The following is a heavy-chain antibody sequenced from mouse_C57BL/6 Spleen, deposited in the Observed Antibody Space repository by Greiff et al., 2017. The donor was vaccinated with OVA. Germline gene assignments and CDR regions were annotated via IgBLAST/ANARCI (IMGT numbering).Heavy chain of an antibody. V-gene: IGHV1-69*01. J-gene: IGHJ4*01. Sequence: VQLQQPGAELVMPGASVKLSCKASGYTFTSYWMHWVKQRPGQGLEWIGEIDPSDSYTNYNQKFKGKSTLTVDKSSSPAYMQLSSLTSEDSAVSSCARGAYYSNYSYAIDYWGQGTSVTVSS. D-gene: IGHD2-5*01. CDR2: IDPSDSYT. CDR1: GYTFTSYW. CDR3: ARGAYYSNYSYAIDY.